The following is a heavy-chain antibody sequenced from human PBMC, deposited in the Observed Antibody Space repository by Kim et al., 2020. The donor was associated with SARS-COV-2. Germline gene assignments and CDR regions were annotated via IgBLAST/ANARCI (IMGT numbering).Heavy chain of an antibody. CDR1: GFTFSSYS. Sequence: GGSLRLSCAASGFTFSSYSMNWVRQAPGKGLEWVSSISSSSSYIYYADSVKGRFTISRDNAKNSLYLQMNSLRAEDTAVYYCARDPGSSSRVSYYYGMDVWGQGTTVTVSS. J-gene: IGHJ6*02. D-gene: IGHD6-13*01. CDR3: ARDPGSSSRVSYYYGMDV. CDR2: ISSSSSYI. V-gene: IGHV3-21*01.